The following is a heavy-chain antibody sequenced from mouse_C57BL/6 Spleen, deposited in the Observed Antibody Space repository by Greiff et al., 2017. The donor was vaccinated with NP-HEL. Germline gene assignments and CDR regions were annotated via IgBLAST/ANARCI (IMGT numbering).Heavy chain of an antibody. Sequence: VQLQQSGAELVRPGASVKLSCKASGYTFTDYYINWVKQRPGQGLEWIGRINPGSGNTYYNEKFKGKATLTAEKSSSTAYMQLSSLTSEDSAVYFCASDGGGFAYWGQGTLVTVSA. CDR2: INPGSGNT. V-gene: IGHV1-76*01. CDR3: ASDGGGFAY. D-gene: IGHD1-2*01. CDR1: GYTFTDYY. J-gene: IGHJ3*01.